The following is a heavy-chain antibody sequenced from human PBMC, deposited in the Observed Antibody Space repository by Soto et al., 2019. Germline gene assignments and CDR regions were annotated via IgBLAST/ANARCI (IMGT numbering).Heavy chain of an antibody. J-gene: IGHJ4*02. CDR2: IYYSGST. CDR3: ARDLNSGYYAY. D-gene: IGHD3-22*01. Sequence: SETLSLTCTVSGGSISSYYWSWIRQPPGKGLEWIGYIYYSGSTNYNPSLKSRVTISVDTSKNQFSLKLSSVTAADTAVYYCARDLNSGYYAYWGQGTLVTVSS. V-gene: IGHV4-59*01. CDR1: GGSISSYY.